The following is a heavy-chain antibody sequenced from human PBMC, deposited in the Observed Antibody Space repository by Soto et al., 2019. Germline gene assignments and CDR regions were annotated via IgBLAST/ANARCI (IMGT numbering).Heavy chain of an antibody. D-gene: IGHD6-19*01. Sequence: QVQLVQSGAEVKKPGSSVKVSCKASGGTSSSYTISWVRQAPRQGLEWMGGIIPILGRATYAQKFQGRATITADNSTSTAYRELRSLRSEDTAVYYCGKGEGPQAVAGCLYYYGMDVWGQGTTVTVFS. CDR3: GKGEGPQAVAGCLYYYGMDV. CDR1: GGTSSSYT. CDR2: IIPILGRA. V-gene: IGHV1-69*06. J-gene: IGHJ6*02.